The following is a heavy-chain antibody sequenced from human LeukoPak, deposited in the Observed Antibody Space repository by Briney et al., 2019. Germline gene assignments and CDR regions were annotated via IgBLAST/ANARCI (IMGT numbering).Heavy chain of an antibody. CDR1: GGSFSGYY. Sequence: PSETPSLTCAVYGGSFSGYYWSWIRQPPGKGVEWSGEINHSGSTNYKPSLTSRGTISVETSKNQCSLKLSSVPAADTAVYYCATGSRAHNWFDPWGQGTLVTVSS. CDR3: ATGSRAHNWFDP. CDR2: INHSGST. J-gene: IGHJ5*02. V-gene: IGHV4-34*01.